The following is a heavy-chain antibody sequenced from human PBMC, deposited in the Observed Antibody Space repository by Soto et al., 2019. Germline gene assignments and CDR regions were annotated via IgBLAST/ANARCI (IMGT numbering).Heavy chain of an antibody. J-gene: IGHJ4*02. CDR3: ARENCSGSSCYARPDY. V-gene: IGHV1-69*13. CDR2: IIPIFGTA. D-gene: IGHD2-15*01. Sequence: SVKVSCKASGGTFSSYTISWVRQAPGQGLQWMGGIIPIFGTANYAQKFQGRVTITADESTSTAYMELSSLRSEDTAVYYCARENCSGSSCYARPDYWGPGTLVTVS. CDR1: GGTFSSYT.